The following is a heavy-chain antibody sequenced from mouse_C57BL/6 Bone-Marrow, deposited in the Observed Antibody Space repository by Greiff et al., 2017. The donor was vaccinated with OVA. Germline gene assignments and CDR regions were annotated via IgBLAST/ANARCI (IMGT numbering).Heavy chain of an antibody. CDR3: ARDHYSNYWYFDV. V-gene: IGHV14-2*01. CDR2: IDPEDGEP. J-gene: IGHJ1*03. Sequence: EVQLQQSGAELVKPGASVKLSCTASGFNIKDYYMHWVKQRTEQGLEWIGRIDPEDGEPKYAPKFQGKATITADTSSNTAYLQLSSLTSEYTAVYYCARDHYSNYWYFDVWGTGTTVTVSS. CDR1: GFNIKDYY. D-gene: IGHD2-5*01.